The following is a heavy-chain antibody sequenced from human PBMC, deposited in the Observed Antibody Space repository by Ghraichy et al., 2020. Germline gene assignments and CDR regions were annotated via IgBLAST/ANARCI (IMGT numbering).Heavy chain of an antibody. V-gene: IGHV4-34*01. CDR2: INHSGRT. J-gene: IGHJ4*02. CDR3: ARGKKSVTPYYFDY. CDR1: GGSFSGYY. D-gene: IGHD4-17*01. Sequence: SQTLSLTCAVYGGSFSGYYWSWIRQPPGKGLEWIGEINHSGRTNYNPSLKSRVTISVDTSKNQFSLKLSSVTAADTAVYYCARGKKSVTPYYFDYWGQGTLVTVSS.